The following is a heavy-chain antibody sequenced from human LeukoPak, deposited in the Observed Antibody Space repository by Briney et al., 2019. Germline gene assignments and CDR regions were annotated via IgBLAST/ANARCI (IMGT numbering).Heavy chain of an antibody. D-gene: IGHD2-21*02. J-gene: IGHJ4*02. Sequence: GGSLRLSCAASGFTFSSFAMSWVRRPPGKGLEWVSGFGGSDRIHYADSVKGRFTISRDNSKNTLYLQMDSLRPEDTAVYYCVKDTSRCGGDCPGYFDYRGQGTLVAVSS. V-gene: IGHV3-23*01. CDR1: GFTFSSFA. CDR3: VKDTSRCGGDCPGYFDY. CDR2: FGGSDRI.